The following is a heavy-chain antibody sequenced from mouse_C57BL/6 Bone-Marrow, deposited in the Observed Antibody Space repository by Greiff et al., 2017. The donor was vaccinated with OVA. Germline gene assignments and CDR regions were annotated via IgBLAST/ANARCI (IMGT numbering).Heavy chain of an antibody. V-gene: IGHV1-81*01. CDR3: ARLGQAY. D-gene: IGHD3-3*01. J-gene: IGHJ3*01. CDR2: IYPSSGNT. CDR1: GYTFTSYG. Sequence: QVQLQQSGAELARPGASVKLSCKASGYTFTSYGISWVKQRTGQGLEWIGEIYPSSGNTYYNEKVKGKATLTADKSSSTAYMELRSLTSEDSAVYFCARLGQAYWGQGTLVTVSA.